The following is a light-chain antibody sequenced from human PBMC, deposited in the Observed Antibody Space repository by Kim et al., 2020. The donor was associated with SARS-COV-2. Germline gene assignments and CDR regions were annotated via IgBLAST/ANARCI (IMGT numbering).Light chain of an antibody. CDR1: NSYVGAYNY. V-gene: IGLV2-14*04. J-gene: IGLJ3*02. CDR2: DVD. Sequence: GQSITISCNGTNSYVGAYNYVTWYQQYPGKAPKLMIYDVDKRPSGISTRFSGSKSGNTASLTISGLQAEGEADYFCSSYTTSSTSVFGGGTKLTVL. CDR3: SSYTTSSTSV.